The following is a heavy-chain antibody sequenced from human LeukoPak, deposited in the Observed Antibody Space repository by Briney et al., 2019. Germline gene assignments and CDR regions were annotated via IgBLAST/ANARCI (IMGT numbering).Heavy chain of an antibody. V-gene: IGHV3-30*03. CDR3: AGLYYDSSGYPIDY. CDR1: GFTFSSYG. CDR2: ISYDGSNK. D-gene: IGHD3-22*01. Sequence: GGSLRLSCAASGFTFSSYGMHWVRQAPGKGLEWVAVISYDGSNKYYADSVKGRFTISRDNSKNTLYLQMNSLRAEDTAVYYCAGLYYDSSGYPIDYWGQGTLVTVSS. J-gene: IGHJ4*02.